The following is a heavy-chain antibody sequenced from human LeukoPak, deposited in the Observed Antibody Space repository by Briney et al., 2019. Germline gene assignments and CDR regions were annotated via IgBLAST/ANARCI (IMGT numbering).Heavy chain of an antibody. V-gene: IGHV1-2*02. CDR1: GYTFSGYY. CDR3: APEVTD. D-gene: IGHD5-18*01. Sequence: GASVKVSCKPSGYTFSGYYMHWVRQAPGQGLEWMGWINPNSGGTKYAQKFQGRVTMTRETSISTAYMALSRLRSDDTAVYFCAPEVTDWGQGALVTVSS. CDR2: INPNSGGT. J-gene: IGHJ4*02.